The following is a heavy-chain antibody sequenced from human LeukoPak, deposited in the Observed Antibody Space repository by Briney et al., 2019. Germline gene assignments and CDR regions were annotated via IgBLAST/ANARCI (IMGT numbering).Heavy chain of an antibody. Sequence: ASVKVSCKASGGTFSSYAISWVRQAPGQGLEWMGGIIPIFGTANYAQKFQGRVTITTDESTSTAYMELSSLRSEDTAVYYCARDPRDGYNPRYWGQGTLVTVSS. CDR2: IIPIFGTA. J-gene: IGHJ4*02. CDR3: ARDPRDGYNPRY. CDR1: GGTFSSYA. D-gene: IGHD5-24*01. V-gene: IGHV1-69*05.